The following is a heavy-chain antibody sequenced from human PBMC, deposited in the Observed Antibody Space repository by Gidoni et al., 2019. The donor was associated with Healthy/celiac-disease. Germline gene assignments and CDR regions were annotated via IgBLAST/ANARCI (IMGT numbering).Heavy chain of an antibody. Sequence: QLPLQVSLPGLFKPSELLSFPCPVPGGSISSYYWRWIRQPPGKGLEWVGYIYYGGSTNYYPSLKNRVTITVNATKNKFSLMLNSMTAADAAVYYYARSAGSKDYYDFWGQGTMVTVSS. D-gene: IGHD3-10*01. CDR1: GGSISSYY. V-gene: IGHV4-59*01. CDR2: IYYGGST. CDR3: ARSAGSKDYYDF. J-gene: IGHJ4*03.